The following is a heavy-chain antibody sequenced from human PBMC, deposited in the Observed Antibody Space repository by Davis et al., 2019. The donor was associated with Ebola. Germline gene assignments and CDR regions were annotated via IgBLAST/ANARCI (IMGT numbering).Heavy chain of an antibody. J-gene: IGHJ3*02. V-gene: IGHV4-34*01. D-gene: IGHD1-26*01. CDR2: INLSLGT. CDR3: ARPWYSGTYYDAYDI. Sequence: SETLSLTCAVYGGSFSGYYWSWIRQPPVNWPASNGEINLSLGTNYNPSLRSRVTISVDTSRNQFSLTLSSATAAETAVYYCARPWYSGTYYDAYDIWGQGTMVAVSS. CDR1: GGSFSGYY.